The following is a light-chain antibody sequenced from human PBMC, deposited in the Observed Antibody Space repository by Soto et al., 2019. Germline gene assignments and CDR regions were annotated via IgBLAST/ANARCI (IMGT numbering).Light chain of an antibody. CDR3: QQYNSYSRT. J-gene: IGKJ1*01. CDR2: KAS. Sequence: DLQMTQSPSTVSASVGDRVIITCRASQTISTWVAWYQQKVGKAPKLLIYKASILESAVPSRFSGSGSGTEFTLTISSLQPDDFATYYCQQYNSYSRTFGQGTKVDVK. V-gene: IGKV1-5*03. CDR1: QTISTW.